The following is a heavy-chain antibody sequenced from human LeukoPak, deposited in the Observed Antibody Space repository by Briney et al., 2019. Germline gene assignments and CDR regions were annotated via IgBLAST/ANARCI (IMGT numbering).Heavy chain of an antibody. CDR1: GGSISSYY. Sequence: SEALSLTCTVSGGSISSYYWSWIRQPPGKGLEWIGYIYYSGSTNYNPSLKSRVTISVDTSKNQFSLKLSSVTAADTAVYYCARLYGSGSYYIDYWGQGTLVTVSS. D-gene: IGHD3-10*01. CDR2: IYYSGST. J-gene: IGHJ4*02. CDR3: ARLYGSGSYYIDY. V-gene: IGHV4-59*01.